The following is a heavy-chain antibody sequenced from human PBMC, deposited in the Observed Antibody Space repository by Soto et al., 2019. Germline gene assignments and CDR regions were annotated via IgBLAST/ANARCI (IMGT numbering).Heavy chain of an antibody. Sequence: RRAAGERLEWMGWINPNSGHTGYAQKFQGRVTMTRDTSISTAYMDLSRLRSADTAVYYCARDPLSRTPVTTLCSAPRGHRTPVPVSS. J-gene: IGHJ1*01. V-gene: IGHV1-2*02. CDR3: ARDPLSRTPVTTLCSAP. CDR2: INPNSGHT. D-gene: IGHD4-17*01.